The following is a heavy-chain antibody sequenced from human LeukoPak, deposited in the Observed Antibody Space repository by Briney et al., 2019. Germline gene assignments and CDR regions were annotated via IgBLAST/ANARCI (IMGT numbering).Heavy chain of an antibody. J-gene: IGHJ4*02. V-gene: IGHV1-2*02. CDR2: INPNSGGT. CDR3: ARVESKQLVRWYGFDY. CDR1: GYTFTGYY. D-gene: IGHD6-6*01. Sequence: ASVKVSCKASGYTFTGYYMHWVRQAPGQGLEWMGWINPNSGGTNYAQKFQGRVTMTRDTSISTAYMELSRLRSDDTAVYYCARVESKQLVRWYGFDYWGQGTLVTVSS.